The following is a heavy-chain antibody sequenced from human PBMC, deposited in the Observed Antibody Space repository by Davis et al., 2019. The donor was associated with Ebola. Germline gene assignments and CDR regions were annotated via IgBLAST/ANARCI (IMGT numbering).Heavy chain of an antibody. CDR2: IGTAGDT. Sequence: GESLKISCAASGFTFSSYDMHWVRQATGKGLEWVSAIGTAGDTYYPGSVKGRFTISRENAKNSLYLQMNSLRAGDTAVYYCARGVLGAYGTDVWGQGTTVTVSS. CDR3: ARGVLGAYGTDV. J-gene: IGHJ6*02. V-gene: IGHV3-13*01. CDR1: GFTFSSYD.